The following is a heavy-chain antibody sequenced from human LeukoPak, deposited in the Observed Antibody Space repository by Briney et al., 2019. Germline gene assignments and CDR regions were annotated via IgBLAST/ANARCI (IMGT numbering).Heavy chain of an antibody. CDR2: IYTSGST. CDR3: ARGVRSSGWYEKFDY. Sequence: SETLSLTCTVSGGSISSYYWSWIRQPAGKGLEWIGRIYTSGSTNYNPSLKSRVTMSVDTSKNQFSLKLSSVTAADTAVYYCARGVRSSGWYEKFDYWGQGTLVTVSS. J-gene: IGHJ4*02. V-gene: IGHV4-4*07. CDR1: GGSISSYY. D-gene: IGHD6-19*01.